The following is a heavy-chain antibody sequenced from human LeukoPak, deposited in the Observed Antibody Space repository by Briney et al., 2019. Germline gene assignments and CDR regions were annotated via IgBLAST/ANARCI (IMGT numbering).Heavy chain of an antibody. CDR3: AARYNWNIL. CDR2: IIPIFGTA. D-gene: IGHD1/OR15-1a*01. J-gene: IGHJ4*02. CDR1: GYTFTSYG. V-gene: IGHV1-69*13. Sequence: SVKVSCKASGYTFTSYGISWVRQAPGQGLEWMGGIIPIFGTANYAQKFQGRVTITADESTSTAYMELSSLRSEDTAVYYCAARYNWNILWGQGTLVTVSS.